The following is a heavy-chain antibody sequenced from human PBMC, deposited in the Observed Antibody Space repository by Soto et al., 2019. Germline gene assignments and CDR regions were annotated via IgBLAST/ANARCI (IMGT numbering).Heavy chain of an antibody. Sequence: SDTLSLTCAVSGGSISSSNWWSWVRQPPGKGLELIGEIYHSGSTNYNPSLKSRVTISVDKSKNQFSLKLSSVTAAVTAVYYCARTAAAGTNFHYWGQATLVTVSS. J-gene: IGHJ4*02. CDR3: ARTAAAGTNFHY. CDR2: IYHSGST. V-gene: IGHV4-4*02. D-gene: IGHD6-13*01. CDR1: GGSISSSNW.